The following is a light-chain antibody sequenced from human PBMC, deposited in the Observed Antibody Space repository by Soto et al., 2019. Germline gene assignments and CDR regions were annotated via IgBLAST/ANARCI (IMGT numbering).Light chain of an antibody. V-gene: IGKV1-17*03. Sequence: DIQMTQSPSAMSASVGDRVTITCRASQDISTFLAWFQQKQVQVPKRLIYAASSLHSGVPSRFSGNRSGTEFTLTISNLQPEDFATYYCLHHKTCPYTLGQGTKLEL. CDR1: QDISTF. CDR3: LHHKTCPYT. CDR2: AAS. J-gene: IGKJ2*01.